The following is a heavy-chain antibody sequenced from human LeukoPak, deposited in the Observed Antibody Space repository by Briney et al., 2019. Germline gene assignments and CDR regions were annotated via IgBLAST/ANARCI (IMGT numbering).Heavy chain of an antibody. Sequence: SETLSLTCTVSGGSISSSTYYWGWIRQPPGKGLEWIGTIYYSGSAYYNPSLKSRVTISVDTSKNQFSLKLSSVTAADTAVYYRARVGGSSVYYYYMDVWGKGTTVTVSS. CDR1: GGSISSSTYY. CDR2: IYYSGSA. D-gene: IGHD6-6*01. J-gene: IGHJ6*03. CDR3: ARVGGSSVYYYYMDV. V-gene: IGHV4-39*07.